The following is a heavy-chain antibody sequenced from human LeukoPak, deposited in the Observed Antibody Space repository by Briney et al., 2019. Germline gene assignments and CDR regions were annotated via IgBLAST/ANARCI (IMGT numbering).Heavy chain of an antibody. CDR3: ARHYCSAGSCFFDP. CDR2: INHSGST. Sequence: SETLSLACAVYGGSFSGYYWSWIRQPPGKGLEWIGEINHSGSTNYNPSLKSRVTISVDTSENHFSLKLTSATAADTALYYCARHYCSAGSCFFDPWGQGSLVTVSS. V-gene: IGHV4-34*01. CDR1: GGSFSGYY. D-gene: IGHD2-15*01. J-gene: IGHJ5*02.